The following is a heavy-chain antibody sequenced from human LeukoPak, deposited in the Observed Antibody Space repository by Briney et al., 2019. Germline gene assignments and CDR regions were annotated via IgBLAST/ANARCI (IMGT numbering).Heavy chain of an antibody. CDR2: IIPIFGTA. V-gene: IGHV1-69*13. CDR1: GGTLSSYA. D-gene: IGHD3-10*01. J-gene: IGHJ5*02. Sequence: ASVKVSCKASGGTLSSYAISWVRQSPGQGLEWMGGIIPIFGTANYAQKFQGRVKITADESTSTAYMELSSLRSEDRAVYYCARDWVTMVRGVILSNWFDPWGQGTLVTVSS. CDR3: ARDWVTMVRGVILSNWFDP.